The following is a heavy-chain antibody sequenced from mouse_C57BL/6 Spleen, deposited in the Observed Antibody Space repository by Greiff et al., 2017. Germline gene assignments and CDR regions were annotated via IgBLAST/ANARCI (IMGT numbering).Heavy chain of an antibody. D-gene: IGHD2-4*01. J-gene: IGHJ4*01. CDR3: TNYEGYYAMDY. V-gene: IGHV1-15*01. CDR2: IDPETGGT. CDR1: GYTFTDYE. Sequence: QVQLKESGAELVRPGASVTLSCKALGYTFTDYEMHWVKQTPVHGLEWIGAIDPETGGTAYNQKFKGKAILTADKSSSTAYMELRSLTSEDSAVYYCTNYEGYYAMDYWGQGTSVTVSS.